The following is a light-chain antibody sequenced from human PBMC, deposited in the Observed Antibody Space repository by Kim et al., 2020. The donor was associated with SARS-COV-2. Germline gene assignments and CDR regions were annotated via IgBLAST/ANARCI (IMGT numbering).Light chain of an antibody. V-gene: IGKV3-20*01. CDR3: QQYGRSAA. Sequence: EIVLTQSPGTLSMSPGERATLSRRASQTVNYNYLAWYQHKPGQAPRLLIHDASSRATGIPDRFSGSGSGTDFTLTISRLEPEDVAVYYCQQYGRSAAFGQGTKVDIK. J-gene: IGKJ1*01. CDR2: DAS. CDR1: QTVNYNY.